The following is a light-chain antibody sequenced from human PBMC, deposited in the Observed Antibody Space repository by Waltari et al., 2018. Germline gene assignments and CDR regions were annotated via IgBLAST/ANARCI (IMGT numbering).Light chain of an antibody. V-gene: IGLV8-61*01. CDR3: VLYMGRGIWV. J-gene: IGLJ3*02. Sequence: QTVVTQEPSFSVSPGGKVTLTCGLCSCSVHTSHHPSWYQQTPGQTPRTLIYSTNTRSSGVPDRFSGSILGNKAALTITGAQADDESDYYCVLYMGRGIWVFGGGTKLTVL. CDR2: STN. CDR1: SCSVHTSHH.